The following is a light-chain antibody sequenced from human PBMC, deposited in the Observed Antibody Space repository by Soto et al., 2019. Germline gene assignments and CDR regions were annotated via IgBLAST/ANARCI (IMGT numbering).Light chain of an antibody. CDR1: RRVSSN. J-gene: IGKJ1*01. Sequence: ETVLTQSPATLSLSPGDRATLSCRASRRVSSNLAWYQQKPGQAPRLLIYGASTRATGIPARFSGSGSGTEFTLTISSLQSEDFAVYYCQQYNNWPPVTFGQGTKVDIK. CDR3: QQYNNWPPVT. CDR2: GAS. V-gene: IGKV3-15*01.